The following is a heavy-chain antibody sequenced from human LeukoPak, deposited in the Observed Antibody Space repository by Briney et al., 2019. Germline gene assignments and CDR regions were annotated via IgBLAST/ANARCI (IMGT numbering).Heavy chain of an antibody. CDR2: IYHSGST. Sequence: PSETLSLTCAVSGDSVSSGNWWSWVRQPPGKGLEWIGEIYHSGSTSYNPSLKSRVTISVDKSKNQFSLRLSSVTAADTAVYYCARDESRTSLDYWGQGTLVTVSS. CDR1: GDSVSSGNW. D-gene: IGHD3/OR15-3a*01. CDR3: ARDESRTSLDY. V-gene: IGHV4-4*02. J-gene: IGHJ4*02.